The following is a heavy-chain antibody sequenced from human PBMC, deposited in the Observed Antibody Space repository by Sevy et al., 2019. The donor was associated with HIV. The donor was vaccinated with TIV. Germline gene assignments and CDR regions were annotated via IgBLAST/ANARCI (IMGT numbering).Heavy chain of an antibody. J-gene: IGHJ6*03. D-gene: IGHD2-2*01. CDR3: ARLGCSSTSCPDDYYYYMDV. CDR2: IYPGDSDT. V-gene: IGHV5-51*01. CDR1: GYSFTSYW. Sequence: GESLKISCKGSGYSFTSYWIGWVRQMPGKGLEWMGIIYPGDSDTRYSPSFQGQVTISADKSISTAYLQWSSLKASDTAMYYCARLGCSSTSCPDDYYYYMDVWGKRTTVTVSS.